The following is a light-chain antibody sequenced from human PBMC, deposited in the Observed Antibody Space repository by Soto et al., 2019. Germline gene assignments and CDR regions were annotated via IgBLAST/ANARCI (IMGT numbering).Light chain of an antibody. V-gene: IGKV1-5*01. CDR3: QQYNSYSPAT. J-gene: IGKJ1*01. Sequence: DIQMTQSPSMLSASVGDRVTIACRASQSIRRWLAWYQQKPGKAPKLLIFDASTLESGVPSRFSGRGSETEFTLTISSRQPDDFATYYCQQYNSYSPATFGQGTKVEI. CDR1: QSIRRW. CDR2: DAS.